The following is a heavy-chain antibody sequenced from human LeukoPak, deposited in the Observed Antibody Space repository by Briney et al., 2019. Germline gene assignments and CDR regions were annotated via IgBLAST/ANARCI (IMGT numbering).Heavy chain of an antibody. CDR1: GYTFTSYG. D-gene: IGHD4/OR15-4a*01. Sequence: ASVKVSCKASGYTFTSYGISWVRQAPGQGLEWLGWISAYNSNTNYAQKLEGRGTMTTDTSTSTADMELRSLRSDDTAVYYCARDRADYGVYYFDYWGQGTLVTVSS. J-gene: IGHJ4*02. CDR2: ISAYNSNT. V-gene: IGHV1-18*01. CDR3: ARDRADYGVYYFDY.